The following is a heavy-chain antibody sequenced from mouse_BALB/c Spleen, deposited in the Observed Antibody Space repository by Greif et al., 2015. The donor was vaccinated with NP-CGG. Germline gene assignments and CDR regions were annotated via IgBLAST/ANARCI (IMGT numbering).Heavy chain of an antibody. V-gene: IGHV5-17*02. Sequence: EVMLVESGGGLVQPGGSRKLSCAASGFTFSSFGMHWVRQAPEKGLEWVAYISSGSSTIYYADTVKGRFTIPRDNPKNTLFLQMTSLRSEDTAMYYCARLFDYWGQGTTLTVSS. CDR3: ARLFDY. CDR1: GFTFSSFG. CDR2: ISSGSSTI. J-gene: IGHJ2*01.